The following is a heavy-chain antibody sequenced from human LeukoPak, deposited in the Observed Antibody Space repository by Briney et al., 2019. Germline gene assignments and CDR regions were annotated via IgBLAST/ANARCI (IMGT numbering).Heavy chain of an antibody. CDR3: ARTTTSQIADRYFQH. V-gene: IGHV4-59*01. Sequence: SPSETLSLTCTVSGDSISSYYWSWIRQPPGKGLEWIGFIYYSGSTNYNPSLKSRVTISVDTSKNQFSLKLSSVTAADTAVYYCARTTTSQIADRYFQHWGQGTLVTVSS. CDR2: IYYSGST. D-gene: IGHD6-6*01. J-gene: IGHJ1*01. CDR1: GDSISSYY.